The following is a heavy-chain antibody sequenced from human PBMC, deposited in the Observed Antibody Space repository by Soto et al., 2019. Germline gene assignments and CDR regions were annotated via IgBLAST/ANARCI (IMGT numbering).Heavy chain of an antibody. CDR2: IWYDGSNK. CDR1: GFTFSSYG. J-gene: IGHJ4*02. Sequence: GGSLRLSCAASGFTFSSYGMHWVRQAPGKGLEWVAVIWYDGSNKYYADSVKGRFTISRDNSKNTLYLQMNSLRAEDTAVYYCARGYRSYDFWSGYYLDYWGQGTLVTVSS. V-gene: IGHV3-33*01. D-gene: IGHD3-3*01. CDR3: ARGYRSYDFWSGYYLDY.